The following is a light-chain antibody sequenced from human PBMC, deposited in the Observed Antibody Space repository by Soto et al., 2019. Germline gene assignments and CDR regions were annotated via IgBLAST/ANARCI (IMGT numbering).Light chain of an antibody. J-gene: IGLJ3*02. CDR1: SSNIGSNN. CDR3: AAWDDSLFGWV. Sequence: QSVLTQPPSASGTPGQRVTISCSGSSSNIGSNNVNWYQQLPGTAPKLLIYNNNQRPSGVPDRFSGSKSGTSASLAISGVQSEDETDYHCAAWDDSLFGWVFGGGTKLTVL. V-gene: IGLV1-44*01. CDR2: NNN.